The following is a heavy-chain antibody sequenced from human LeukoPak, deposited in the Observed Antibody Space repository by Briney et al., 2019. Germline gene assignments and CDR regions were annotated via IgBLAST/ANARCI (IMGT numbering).Heavy chain of an antibody. CDR1: GFTFSDYY. Sequence: GGSLRLSCAASGFTFSDYYMSWIRQAPGKGLEWVSYISSSGSTIYYADFVKGRFTISRDNAKNSLYLQMNSLRAEDTAVYYCARVGRYDFWSGYYSSYYYYMDVWGKGTTVTVSS. J-gene: IGHJ6*03. CDR3: ARVGRYDFWSGYYSSYYYYMDV. D-gene: IGHD3-3*01. V-gene: IGHV3-11*01. CDR2: ISSSGSTI.